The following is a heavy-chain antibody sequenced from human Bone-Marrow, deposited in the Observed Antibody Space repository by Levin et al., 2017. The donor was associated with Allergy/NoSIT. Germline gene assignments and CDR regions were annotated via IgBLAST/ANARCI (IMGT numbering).Heavy chain of an antibody. CDR2: IFPDGNT. J-gene: IGHJ4*02. CDR3: AREGDFAVSGPVKKFDY. Sequence: GESLKISCKASGYTFTTSYMHWVRQAPGQGLEWMGLIFPDGNTMCAQKFQGRITMTRDTSTSTFYMEVSSLRAEDAAVYYCAREGDFAVSGPVKKFDYWGQGTLVTVSS. D-gene: IGHD3-16*01. CDR1: GYTFTTSY. V-gene: IGHV1-46*01.